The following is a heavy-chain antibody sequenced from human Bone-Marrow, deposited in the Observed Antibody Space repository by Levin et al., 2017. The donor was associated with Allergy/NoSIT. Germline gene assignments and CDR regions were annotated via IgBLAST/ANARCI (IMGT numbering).Heavy chain of an antibody. Sequence: GGSLRLSCEASGFNFKNYPMSWVRRAPGKGLEWVATINNGGRFTYYADSVKGRFTISREHSKDTLTLQMTGLRVEDTAVYYCTKRRVDFGDFGEFDYWGQGALVTVSS. CDR1: GFNFKNYP. J-gene: IGHJ4*02. CDR2: INNGGRFT. D-gene: IGHD4-17*01. CDR3: TKRRVDFGDFGEFDY. V-gene: IGHV3-23*01.